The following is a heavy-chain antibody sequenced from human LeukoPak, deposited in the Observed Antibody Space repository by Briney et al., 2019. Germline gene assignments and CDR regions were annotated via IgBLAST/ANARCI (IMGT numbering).Heavy chain of an antibody. CDR3: AKNGDRGAYCSGGSCYPYYYYYIDV. CDR2: ISGSGGST. V-gene: IGHV3-23*01. Sequence: GGSLRLSCAASGFTFSSYAMSWVRLAPGKGLEWVSAISGSGGSTYYADSVKGRFTISRDNSKNTLYLQMNSLRAEDTAIYYCAKNGDRGAYCSGGSCYPYYYYYIDVWGKGTTVTISS. CDR1: GFTFSSYA. J-gene: IGHJ6*03. D-gene: IGHD2-15*01.